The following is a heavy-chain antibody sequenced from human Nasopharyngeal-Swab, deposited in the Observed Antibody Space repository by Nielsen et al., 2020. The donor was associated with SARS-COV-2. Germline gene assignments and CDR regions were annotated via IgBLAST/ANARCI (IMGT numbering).Heavy chain of an antibody. Sequence: ASVKVSCKASGYTFTSYGISWVRQAPGQGLEWLGWIGGYSGNTNYAQKVQGRVTMTRDTSTTTAYMELRSLRSDDTALYYCARALSNSWPHNWYFDLWGRGTLVTVSS. D-gene: IGHD6-13*01. V-gene: IGHV1-18*01. CDR2: IGGYSGNT. J-gene: IGHJ2*01. CDR3: ARALSNSWPHNWYFDL. CDR1: GYTFTSYG.